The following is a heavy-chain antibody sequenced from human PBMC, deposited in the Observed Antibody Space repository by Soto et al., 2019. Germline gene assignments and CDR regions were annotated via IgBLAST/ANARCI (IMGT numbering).Heavy chain of an antibody. CDR3: GGGGIP. J-gene: IGHJ5*02. V-gene: IGHV4-31*03. CDR1: GGSISSGGYY. CDR2: IYYSGST. D-gene: IGHD3-16*01. Sequence: QVQLQESGPGLVKPSQTLSLTCTVSGGSISSGGYYWSWIRQHPGKGLEWIGYIYYSGSTYYNPSLKGRINISGETVKNPFPPKAGSGAAADKGVLYWGGGGIPWGQGTLVTVSS.